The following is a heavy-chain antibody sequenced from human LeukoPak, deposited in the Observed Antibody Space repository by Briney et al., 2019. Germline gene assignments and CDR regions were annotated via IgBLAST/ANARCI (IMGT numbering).Heavy chain of an antibody. CDR3: AHLVRDSFFDY. CDR1: GGSISSSSYY. D-gene: IGHD6-6*01. V-gene: IGHV4-39*01. Sequence: SETLSLTCTVSGGSISSSSYYWGLIRQPPGKGLEWIGSIYYSGSTYYNPSLKRRVTISVDTSKNQFSLKLSSVTAADTAVYYCAHLVRDSFFDYWGQGTLVTVSS. CDR2: IYYSGST. J-gene: IGHJ4*02.